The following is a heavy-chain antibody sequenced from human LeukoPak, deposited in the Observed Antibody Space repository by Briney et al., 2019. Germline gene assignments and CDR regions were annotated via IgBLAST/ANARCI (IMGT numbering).Heavy chain of an antibody. Sequence: ASVKVSCKASGYTFTSYYMHWVRQAPGQGLEWMGIINPSGGSTSYAQKFQGRVTMTRDTSTSTVYMELSSLRSEDTAVYYCARARDSYYYGSGSDRGWFDPWGQGTLVTVSS. D-gene: IGHD3-10*01. J-gene: IGHJ5*02. CDR2: INPSGGST. CDR1: GYTFTSYY. CDR3: ARARDSYYYGSGSDRGWFDP. V-gene: IGHV1-46*01.